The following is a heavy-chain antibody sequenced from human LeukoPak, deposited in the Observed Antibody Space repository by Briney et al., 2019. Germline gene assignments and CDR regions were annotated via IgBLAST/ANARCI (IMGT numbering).Heavy chain of an antibody. D-gene: IGHD3-9*01. CDR3: ARDVSDILTGNIDY. CDR1: GYTFTGYY. V-gene: IGHV1-2*02. J-gene: IGHJ4*02. CDR2: INPNSGGT. Sequence: ASVKVSCKASGYTFTGYYMHWVRQAPGQGLEWMGWINPNSGGTNYAQKFQGRVTMTRDTSICTAYMELSRLRSDDTAVYYCARDVSDILTGNIDYWGQGTLVTVSS.